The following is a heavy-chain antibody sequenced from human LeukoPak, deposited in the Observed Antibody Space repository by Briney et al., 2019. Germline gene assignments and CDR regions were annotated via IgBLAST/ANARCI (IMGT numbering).Heavy chain of an antibody. D-gene: IGHD2-2*01. CDR2: IYYRSSP. J-gene: IGHJ4*02. Sequence: PSVTLSLTCTVSTCSISSNYWSWIRQPQGQGLKWNGYIYYRSSPNFIPSFKSRVTRSVDPSKNQFSLKLSTVTGAARDVYYCARINIVVVPTTMFYFDYRGQGSLVTVSA. CDR1: TCSISSNY. V-gene: IGHV4-59*08. CDR3: ARINIVVVPTTMFYFDY.